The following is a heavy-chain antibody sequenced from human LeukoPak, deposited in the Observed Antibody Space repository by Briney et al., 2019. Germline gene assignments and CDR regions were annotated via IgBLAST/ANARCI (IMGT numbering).Heavy chain of an antibody. CDR1: GGTFSSYA. V-gene: IGHV1-69*13. D-gene: IGHD3-10*01. CDR2: IIPIFGTA. Sequence: ASVKVPCKASGGTFSSYAISWVRQAPGQGLEWMGGIIPIFGTANYAQKFQGRVTITADESTSTAYMELSSLRSEDTAVYYCARVAGPSSKYYYGSGSSFYYYYGMDVWGQGTTVTVSS. J-gene: IGHJ6*02. CDR3: ARVAGPSSKYYYGSGSSFYYYYGMDV.